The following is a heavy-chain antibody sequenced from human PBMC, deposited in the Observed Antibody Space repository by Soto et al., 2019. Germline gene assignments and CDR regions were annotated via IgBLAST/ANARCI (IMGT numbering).Heavy chain of an antibody. J-gene: IGHJ4*02. CDR2: ISSSSSTI. CDR1: GFTFSSYS. Sequence: GGSLRFSCAASGFTFSSYSMNWVRQAPGKGLEWVSYISSSSSTIYYADSVKGRFTISRDNAKNSLYLQMNSLRDEDTAVYYCAWGTHMVAAAGTDYWGQGTLVTVSS. D-gene: IGHD6-13*01. V-gene: IGHV3-48*02. CDR3: AWGTHMVAAAGTDY.